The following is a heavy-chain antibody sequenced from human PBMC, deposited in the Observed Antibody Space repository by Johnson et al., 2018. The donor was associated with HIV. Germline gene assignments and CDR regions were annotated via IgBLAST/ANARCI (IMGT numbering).Heavy chain of an antibody. Sequence: QEQLVESGGGVVQPGRSLRLSCAASGFTFSSYGMHWVRQAPGKGLAWVAVLSYDGSNTYYADSVKGRFTISRDNAKNSLYLQMNSLRAEDPAVYYCARRLAHYYDTGCAFDIWGQGTMVTVSS. D-gene: IGHD3-22*01. CDR1: GFTFSSYG. V-gene: IGHV3-30*03. J-gene: IGHJ3*02. CDR2: LSYDGSNT. CDR3: ARRLAHYYDTGCAFDI.